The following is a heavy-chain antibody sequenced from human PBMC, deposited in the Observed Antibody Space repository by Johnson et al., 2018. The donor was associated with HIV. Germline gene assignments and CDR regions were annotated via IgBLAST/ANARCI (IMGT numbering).Heavy chain of an antibody. CDR2: IKSKTDGGAT. V-gene: IGHV3-15*01. CDR3: SRVVYQMTAFDI. J-gene: IGHJ3*02. CDR1: GFTFNNAW. D-gene: IGHD3-3*01. Sequence: VQLVESGGGLVKPGGSLRLSCAASGFTFNNAWMSWVRQAPGKGLEWVVHIKSKTDGGATDYPAPVKDRFTITKDDSKNTLYLQINSLKTDDTGVYYCSRVVYQMTAFDIWGQGTMVTVSS.